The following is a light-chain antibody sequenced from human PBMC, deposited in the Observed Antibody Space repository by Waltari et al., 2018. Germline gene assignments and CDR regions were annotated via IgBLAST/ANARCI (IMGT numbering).Light chain of an antibody. J-gene: IGLJ2*01. CDR3: SSYRNSALDVV. CDR2: DDT. CDR1: RSNVGGYNY. Sequence: QSALTQPASVSGSPGQSITISCTGTRSNVGGYNYVSWYQHHPGRAPKLMLYDDTNRPSGVSNRFSGSKSGNTASLTISGLQAEDEADYYCSSYRNSALDVVFGGGTKLTVL. V-gene: IGLV2-14*03.